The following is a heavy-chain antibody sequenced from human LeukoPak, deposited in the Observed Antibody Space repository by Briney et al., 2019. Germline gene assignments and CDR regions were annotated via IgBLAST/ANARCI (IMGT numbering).Heavy chain of an antibody. CDR1: GFTFSSYS. CDR2: ISSSSSYI. Sequence: PGGSLRLSCAASGFTFSSYSMNWVRQAPGKGLEWVSSISSSSSYIYYADSVKGRFTISRDNSKNTLYLQMNSLRPEDTAVYYCARDRAPSGWYDYWGQGTLVTVSS. J-gene: IGHJ4*02. CDR3: ARDRAPSGWYDY. V-gene: IGHV3-21*01. D-gene: IGHD6-19*01.